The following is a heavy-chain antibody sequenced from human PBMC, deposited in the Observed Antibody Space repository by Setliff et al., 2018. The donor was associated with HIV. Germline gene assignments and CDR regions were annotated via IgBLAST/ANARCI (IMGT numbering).Heavy chain of an antibody. J-gene: IGHJ5*02. V-gene: IGHV4-39*01. CDR1: GASISNSPYY. Sequence: SETLSLTCSVSGASISNSPYYWAWIRQPPGKGLEWIATISYSGSTHYNLALMSRVTISMDTSRNQFSVKLSSVTAADTAIYYCATLNFPLNWFNPWGQGTPVTVSS. CDR3: ATLNFPLNWFNP. CDR2: ISYSGST.